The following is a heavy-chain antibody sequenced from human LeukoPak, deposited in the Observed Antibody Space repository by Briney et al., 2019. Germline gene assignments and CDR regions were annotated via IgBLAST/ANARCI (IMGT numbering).Heavy chain of an antibody. CDR3: ARVEFSAVGDY. J-gene: IGHJ4*02. D-gene: IGHD3-10*01. CDR1: GFTVSSNY. V-gene: IGHV3-53*01. Sequence: GGSLRLSCAASGFTVSSNYMSWVRQAPGKGLEWVSVIYSGGSTYYADSVKGRFTISRDNSKNTLYLQMNSLRAEDTAVYYCARVEFSAVGDYWGQGTLVTVSS. CDR2: IYSGGST.